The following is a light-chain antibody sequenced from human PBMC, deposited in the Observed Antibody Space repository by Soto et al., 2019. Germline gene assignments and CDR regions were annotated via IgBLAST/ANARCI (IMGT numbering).Light chain of an antibody. CDR1: SSDIGTYNF. CDR2: DVR. CDR3: SSYTGSASYV. J-gene: IGLJ1*01. Sequence: QSVLTQPASVFGSPGQSITISCTGTSSDIGTYNFVSWYQQHPDKAPKLMIYDVRNRPSGVSNRFSGSKSGNTASLTISGLQAEDEADYYCSSYTGSASYVFGTGTKVTVL. V-gene: IGLV2-14*03.